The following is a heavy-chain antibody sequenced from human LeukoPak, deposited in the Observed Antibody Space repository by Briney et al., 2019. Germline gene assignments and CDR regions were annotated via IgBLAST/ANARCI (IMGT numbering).Heavy chain of an antibody. CDR3: AKITKATTPNY. D-gene: IGHD4-17*01. CDR1: GLTFSNYA. Sequence: GGSLRLSCAASGLTFSNYAMNWVRQASGRGLEWVSGITDSGRKTYYTDSVKGRFSISRDNSKNTVYLQMSDLRAEDTAVYYCAKITKATTPNYWGQGTLVTVSS. J-gene: IGHJ4*02. V-gene: IGHV3-23*01. CDR2: ITDSGRKT.